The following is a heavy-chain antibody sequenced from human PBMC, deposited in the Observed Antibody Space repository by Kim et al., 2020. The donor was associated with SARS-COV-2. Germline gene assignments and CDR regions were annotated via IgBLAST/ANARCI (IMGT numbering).Heavy chain of an antibody. J-gene: IGHJ4*02. CDR3: AKTSPRITMVRGVSADAQYYFDY. CDR1: GFTFSSYA. CDR2: ISGSGGST. D-gene: IGHD3-10*01. Sequence: GGSLRLSCAASGFTFSSYAMSWVRQAPGKGLEWVSDISGSGGSTYYADSVKGRFTISRDNSKNTLYLQMNSLRAEDTAVYYCAKTSPRITMVRGVSADAQYYFDYWGQGTLVTVSS. V-gene: IGHV3-23*01.